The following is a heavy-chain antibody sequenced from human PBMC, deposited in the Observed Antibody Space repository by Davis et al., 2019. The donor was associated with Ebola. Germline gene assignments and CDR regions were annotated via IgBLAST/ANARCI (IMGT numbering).Heavy chain of an antibody. Sequence: MPSETLSLTCTVSGGSISSGVNYWSWVRQHPGKGLEWIGYIYYSGSTYYNPSLKSRVSISVDTSKNQFSLKVSSVTAADTAVYYCARGMDVWGQGTTVTVSS. CDR1: GGSISSGVNY. J-gene: IGHJ6*02. V-gene: IGHV4-31*03. CDR2: IYYSGST. CDR3: ARGMDV.